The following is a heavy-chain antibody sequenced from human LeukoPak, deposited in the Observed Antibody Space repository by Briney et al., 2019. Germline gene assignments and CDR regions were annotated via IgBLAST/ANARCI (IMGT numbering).Heavy chain of an antibody. D-gene: IGHD5-12*01. CDR2: INSDGSST. CDR1: GFTFSSYW. CDR3: ARGSGGWLIDY. J-gene: IGHJ4*02. Sequence: GGSLRLSCAASGFTFSSYWMHWVRQAPGKGLVWVSHINSDGSSTSYADSVKGRFTISRDNAKNTAYLQMNSLRAEDTAVYYCARGSGGWLIDYWGQGTLVTVSS. V-gene: IGHV3-74*01.